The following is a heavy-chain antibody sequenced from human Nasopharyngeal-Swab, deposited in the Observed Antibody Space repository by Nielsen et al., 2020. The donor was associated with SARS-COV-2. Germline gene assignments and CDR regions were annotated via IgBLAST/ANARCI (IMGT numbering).Heavy chain of an antibody. CDR3: ARWDYSNYDLDY. V-gene: IGHV3-21*01. CDR2: ISSSSSYI. Sequence: GGSLRLSCAASGFTFSSYSMNWVRQAPGKGLEWVSSISSSSSYIYYADSVKGRFTIPRDNAKNSLYLQMNSLRAEDTAVYYCARWDYSNYDLDYWGRGTLVTVSS. J-gene: IGHJ4*02. CDR1: GFTFSSYS. D-gene: IGHD4-11*01.